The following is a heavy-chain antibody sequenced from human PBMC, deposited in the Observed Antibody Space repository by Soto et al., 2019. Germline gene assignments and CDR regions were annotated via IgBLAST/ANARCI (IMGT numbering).Heavy chain of an antibody. CDR1: GLTFSSYA. J-gene: IGHJ4*02. V-gene: IGHV3-23*01. Sequence: PGGALRLSCAASGLTFSSYAISWVRQAPGKGLEWVSAISGSGGSTYYADSVKGRFTISRDNSKNTLYLQMNSLRAEDTAVYYCAKDRTARPLWGQGTLVTVSS. CDR3: AKDRTARPL. D-gene: IGHD6-6*01. CDR2: ISGSGGST.